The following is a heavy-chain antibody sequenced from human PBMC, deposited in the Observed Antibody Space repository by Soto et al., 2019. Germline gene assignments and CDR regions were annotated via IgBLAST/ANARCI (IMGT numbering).Heavy chain of an antibody. Sequence: QVQLVQSGAEVKKPGASVKASCQASGYTFTNYDINWVRQATGQGFEWMGWMNPTSGITGYAQKFQGRVTMTRNTSITAAYLALSSLRSDDTALYYCATSVVSTITSFDYWGQGTLVTVSS. CDR2: MNPTSGIT. V-gene: IGHV1-8*01. CDR1: GYTFTNYD. J-gene: IGHJ4*02. CDR3: ATSVVSTITSFDY. D-gene: IGHD5-12*01.